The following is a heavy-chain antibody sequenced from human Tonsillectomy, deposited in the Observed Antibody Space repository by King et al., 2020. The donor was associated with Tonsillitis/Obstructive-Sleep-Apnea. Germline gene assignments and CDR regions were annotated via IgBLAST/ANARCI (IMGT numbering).Heavy chain of an antibody. CDR1: GASVSSRDYY. D-gene: IGHD3-22*01. J-gene: IGHJ6*03. CDR3: ARQTDLIGAYYCCMDV. Sequence: QLQESGPGLVKPSETLSLTCTVSGASVSSRDYYWGWIRQPPGKELEWIGSINYTGTTYYNPSLKSRVTIPVDTSKNQFSLRLNSVTAADTADYYCARQTDLIGAYYCCMDVWGEGTTVTVSS. V-gene: IGHV4-39*01. CDR2: INYTGTT.